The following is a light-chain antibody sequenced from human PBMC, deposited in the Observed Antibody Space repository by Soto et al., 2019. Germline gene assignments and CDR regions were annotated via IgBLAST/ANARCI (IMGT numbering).Light chain of an antibody. CDR2: GAS. CDR1: QSVSSS. J-gene: IGKJ1*01. Sequence: EIVMTQSPATLSVSPGERATLSCRASQSVSSSLAWYQQKPGQAPRLLIYGASTRATGIPARFSGSGSGTEFTLTISSLQSEDFAVYYCHQYNNWLRTFGQGTQVDIK. CDR3: HQYNNWLRT. V-gene: IGKV3-15*01.